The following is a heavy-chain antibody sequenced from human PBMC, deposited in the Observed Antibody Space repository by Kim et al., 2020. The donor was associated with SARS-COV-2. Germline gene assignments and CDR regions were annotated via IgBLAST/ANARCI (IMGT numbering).Heavy chain of an antibody. Sequence: YNADSVKGRFTISRDNSKNTLYLQMNSLRAEDTAVYYCAREESSSGCFDYWGQGTLVTVSS. J-gene: IGHJ4*02. V-gene: IGHV3-33*01. D-gene: IGHD6-19*01. CDR3: AREESSSGCFDY.